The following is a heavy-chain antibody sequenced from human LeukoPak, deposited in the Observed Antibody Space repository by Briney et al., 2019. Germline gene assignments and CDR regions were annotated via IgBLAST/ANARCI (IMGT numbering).Heavy chain of an antibody. Sequence: GGSLKLSCSASEFTFSTYAMHWVRQAPGKGLEYVPVISANGGSTYYANSVKGRFTISRDNSKNTLFLQMGSLTAEDMAVYYCAKRGPYDTGGYFSFDMWGQGTMVTVSS. CDR3: AKRGPYDTGGYFSFDM. CDR1: EFTFSTYA. D-gene: IGHD3-22*01. CDR2: ISANGGST. V-gene: IGHV3-64*01. J-gene: IGHJ3*02.